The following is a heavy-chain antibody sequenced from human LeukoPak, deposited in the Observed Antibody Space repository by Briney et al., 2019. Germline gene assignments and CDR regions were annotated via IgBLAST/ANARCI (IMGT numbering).Heavy chain of an antibody. CDR2: INPSGGTT. CDR1: GSTFTTYY. D-gene: IGHD6-25*01. Sequence: ASVKVSCKASGSTFTTYYLHWVRQAPGQGVEWVGIINPSGGTTSYALKFQGRVTMTRDTSTSTVYMELSSLRSEDTAVYYCARTIAAGTRDAFNIWGQGTMVTVSS. CDR3: ARTIAAGTRDAFNI. J-gene: IGHJ3*02. V-gene: IGHV1-46*01.